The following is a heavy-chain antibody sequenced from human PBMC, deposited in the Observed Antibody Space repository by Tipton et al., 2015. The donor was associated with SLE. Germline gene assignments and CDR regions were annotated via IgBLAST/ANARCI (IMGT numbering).Heavy chain of an antibody. Sequence: TLSLTCTVSGGSISSSTYYWSWIRQPAGKGLEWIGHIYSSGSTNSNPSLKSRVTMSVDTSKNHFSLKLISVTAADTAVYYCAREFLNPVTTVHYYFDPWGRGTLVTVSS. CDR3: AREFLNPVTTVHYYFDP. V-gene: IGHV4-61*09. D-gene: IGHD4-11*01. CDR1: GGSISSSTYY. J-gene: IGHJ2*01. CDR2: IYSSGST.